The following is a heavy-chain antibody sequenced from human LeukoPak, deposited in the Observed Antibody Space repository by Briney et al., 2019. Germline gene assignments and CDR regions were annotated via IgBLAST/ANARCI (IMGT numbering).Heavy chain of an antibody. Sequence: GGSLRLSCAASGFSFSSYSMNCARQSPGKGLEWDSYISSSSTISYADSVKGRFTISRDNAKNSLYLQMNSLRAEDTAVYYCAELGITMIGGVWGKGTTVTISS. J-gene: IGHJ6*04. D-gene: IGHD3-10*02. CDR2: ISSSSTI. CDR1: GFSFSSYS. CDR3: AELGITMIGGV. V-gene: IGHV3-48*04.